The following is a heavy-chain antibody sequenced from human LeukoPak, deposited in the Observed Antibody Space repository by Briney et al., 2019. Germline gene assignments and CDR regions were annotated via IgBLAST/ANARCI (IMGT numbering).Heavy chain of an antibody. D-gene: IGHD5-12*01. CDR2: ISYDGSDK. V-gene: IGHV3-30*04. CDR3: ARARPSMWIDX. CDR1: GFTFSSYA. Sequence: PGGSLRLSCAASGFTFSSYAMYWVRQAPGKGLEWVAVISYDGSDKFYADSVKGRFTISRDSSKNTLYLQMNSLRPEDTAVYYCARARPSMWIDXWGQGTLITVXX. J-gene: IGHJ4*02.